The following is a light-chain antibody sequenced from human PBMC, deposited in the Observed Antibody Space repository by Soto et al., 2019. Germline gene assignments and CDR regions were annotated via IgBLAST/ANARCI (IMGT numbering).Light chain of an antibody. V-gene: IGLV1-47*01. Sequence: QSVLTQPPSASGTPGQRVTISCSGSSSNIGSNYVYWYQQLPGTAPKLLIYRNNQRPSGDPDRFSGSKSGTSASLAISGLRSEDEADYYCAAWDDSLSVLVFGGGTKLTVL. CDR1: SSNIGSNY. CDR2: RNN. J-gene: IGLJ2*01. CDR3: AAWDDSLSVLV.